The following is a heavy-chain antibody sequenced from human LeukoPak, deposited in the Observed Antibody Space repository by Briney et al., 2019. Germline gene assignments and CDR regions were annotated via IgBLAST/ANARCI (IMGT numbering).Heavy chain of an antibody. CDR1: GGSISSYY. CDR3: ARDARPHYYDSSGYEY. D-gene: IGHD3-22*01. J-gene: IGHJ4*02. Sequence: SETLSLTCTVSGGSISSYYWSWIRQPPGKGLEWIGYIYYSGSTNYNPSLKSRVTISVDTSKNQFSLKLSSVTAADTAVYYCARDARPHYYDSSGYEYWGQGTLVTVSS. CDR2: IYYSGST. V-gene: IGHV4-59*12.